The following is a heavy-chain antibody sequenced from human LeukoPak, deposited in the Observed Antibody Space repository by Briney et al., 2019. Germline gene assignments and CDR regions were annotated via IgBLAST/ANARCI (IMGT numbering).Heavy chain of an antibody. CDR3: AKDLIAARPRAFDY. J-gene: IGHJ4*02. CDR2: ISGSGGST. CDR1: GLTFSNYA. D-gene: IGHD6-6*01. Sequence: GGSLRLSCAASGLTFSNYAMSWVRQAPGKGLEWVSAISGSGGSTYYADSVKGRFTISRDNSKNTLYLQMNSLRAEDTAVYYCAKDLIAARPRAFDYWGQGTLVTVSS. V-gene: IGHV3-23*01.